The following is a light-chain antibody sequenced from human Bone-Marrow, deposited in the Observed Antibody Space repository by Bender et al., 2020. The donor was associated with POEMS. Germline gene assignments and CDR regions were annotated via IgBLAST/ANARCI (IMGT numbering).Light chain of an antibody. Sequence: SYEVTQPPSVSVSPGQTASITCSGDDLGDKYVAWYQQKPGQFPVLVIYQDTKRPSGIPERFSGSNSGNTATLTISGTQAMGEADYYCQAWDTYSVIFGGGTRLTVL. J-gene: IGLJ2*01. V-gene: IGLV3-1*01. CDR2: QDT. CDR1: DLGDKY. CDR3: QAWDTYSVI.